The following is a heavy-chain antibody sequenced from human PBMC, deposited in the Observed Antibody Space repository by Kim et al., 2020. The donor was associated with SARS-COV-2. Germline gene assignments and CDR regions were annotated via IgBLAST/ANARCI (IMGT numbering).Heavy chain of an antibody. D-gene: IGHD3-3*01. CDR2: IYYSGST. Sequence: SETLSLTCTVSGGSISSSSYYWGWIRQPPGKGLEWIGSIYYSGSTYYNPSLKSRVTISVDTSKNQFSLKLSSVTAADTAVYYCARFGASYYDFWSGYLPFHYMDVWGKGTTVTVSS. J-gene: IGHJ6*03. CDR1: GGSISSSSYY. CDR3: ARFGASYYDFWSGYLPFHYMDV. V-gene: IGHV4-39*01.